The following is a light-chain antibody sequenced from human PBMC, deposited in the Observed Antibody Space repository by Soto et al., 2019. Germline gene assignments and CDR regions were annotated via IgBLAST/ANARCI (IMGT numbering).Light chain of an antibody. Sequence: DIQMTQSPATLAASVGDRVSLTCRASQSIDTWLAWYQQKPGKGPNLLIYKASRLESGVPARFSGSGSGTEFTLTISSLQPEDFGSYYCQEYKNDYGTFGQGTKVEIK. CDR1: QSIDTW. V-gene: IGKV1-5*03. CDR2: KAS. J-gene: IGKJ1*01. CDR3: QEYKNDYGT.